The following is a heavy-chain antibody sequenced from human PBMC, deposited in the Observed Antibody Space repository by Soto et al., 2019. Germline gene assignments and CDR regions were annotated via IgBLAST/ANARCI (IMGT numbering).Heavy chain of an antibody. Sequence: GASVKVPCKASGFTFTSSAVQWVRQSRGQRLEWIGWIVVGSGNTNYAQKFQERVTITRDMSTSTAYMELSSLRSEDTAVYYCAAEGISMIVVAAIWGQGTMVTLSS. CDR2: IVVGSGNT. V-gene: IGHV1-58*01. CDR3: AAEGISMIVVAAI. D-gene: IGHD3-22*01. J-gene: IGHJ3*02. CDR1: GFTFTSSA.